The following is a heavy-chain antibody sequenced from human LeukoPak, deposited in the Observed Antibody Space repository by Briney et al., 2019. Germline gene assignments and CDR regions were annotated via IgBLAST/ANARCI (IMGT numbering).Heavy chain of an antibody. D-gene: IGHD3-3*01. Sequence: GSLRLSCAASGFTFRDAWMTWVRQAPGKGLEWVGRIRSKTDGGTTDYAVSVQGRFTISRDDSKNTLYLQMSSLKTEDTAVYYCAKHIYGVVSIQQWGQGTLVTVSS. V-gene: IGHV3-15*01. J-gene: IGHJ1*01. CDR2: IRSKTDGGTT. CDR1: GFTFRDAW. CDR3: AKHIYGVVSIQQ.